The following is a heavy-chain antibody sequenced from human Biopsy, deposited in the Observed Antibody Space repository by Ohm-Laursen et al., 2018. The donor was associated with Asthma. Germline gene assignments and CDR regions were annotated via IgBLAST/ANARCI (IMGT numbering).Heavy chain of an antibody. V-gene: IGHV3-23*01. CDR1: GFSFSSYA. J-gene: IGHJ4*02. CDR3: ARGKTWGRSYYFDY. Sequence: SLRLSCAASGFSFSSYAMSWVRQNTGQGLEWVSSISDRGVTTYYADSVKGRFTISRDNSKDTLYLQVNSLRGDDTAVYYCARGKTWGRSYYFDYWGQGTLVTVSS. CDR2: ISDRGVTT. D-gene: IGHD6-6*01.